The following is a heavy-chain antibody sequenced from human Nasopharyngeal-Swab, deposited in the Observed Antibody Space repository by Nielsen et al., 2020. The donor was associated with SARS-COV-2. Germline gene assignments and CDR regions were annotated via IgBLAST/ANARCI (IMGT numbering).Heavy chain of an antibody. J-gene: IGHJ3*02. CDR1: GFTFSSYG. CDR2: ISYDGSNK. Sequence: GESLKISWAAAGFTFSSYGMHWVRQAPGKGLEGVAVISYDGSNKYYADSVKGRFTISRDNSKNTLYLQMNSLRAEDTAVYYCAKGGGTTGTVGLDIWGQGTMVTVSS. D-gene: IGHD1-1*01. V-gene: IGHV3-30*18. CDR3: AKGGGTTGTVGLDI.